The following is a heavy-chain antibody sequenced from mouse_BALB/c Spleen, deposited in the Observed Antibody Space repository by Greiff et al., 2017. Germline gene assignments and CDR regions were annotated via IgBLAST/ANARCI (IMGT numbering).Heavy chain of an antibody. CDR3: ARRTITTGAWFAY. V-gene: IGHV1-14*01. CDR2: INPYNDGT. CDR1: GYTFTSYV. J-gene: IGHJ3*01. D-gene: IGHD2-4*01. Sequence: EVQLQQSGPELVKPGASVKMSCKASGYTFTSYVMHWVKQKPGQGLEWIGYINPYNDGTKYNEKFKGKATLTSDKSSSTAYMELSSLTSEDSAVYYCARRTITTGAWFAYWGQGTLVTVSA.